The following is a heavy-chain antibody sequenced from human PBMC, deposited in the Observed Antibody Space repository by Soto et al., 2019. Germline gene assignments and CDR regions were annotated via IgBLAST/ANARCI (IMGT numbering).Heavy chain of an antibody. J-gene: IGHJ3*02. V-gene: IGHV4-38-2*01. D-gene: IGHD1-26*01. Sequence: SETLSLTXAVSGYSISSGYYWGWIRQPPGKGLEWIGSIYHSGSTYYNPSLKSRVTISVDTSKNQFSLKLSSVTAADTAVYYCARHDRVGASRAFDIWGQGTMVTVSS. CDR1: GYSISSGYY. CDR3: ARHDRVGASRAFDI. CDR2: IYHSGST.